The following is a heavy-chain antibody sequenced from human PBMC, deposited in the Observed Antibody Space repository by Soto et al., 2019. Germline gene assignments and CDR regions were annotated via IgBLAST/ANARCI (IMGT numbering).Heavy chain of an antibody. Sequence: GSLRLSCAASGFTFSSYDMHWVRQATGKGLEWVSAIGTAGDTYYPGSVKGRFTISRENAKNSLYLQMNSLRAGDTAVYYCARLTREGAFDIWGQGTMVTVSS. J-gene: IGHJ3*02. D-gene: IGHD4-17*01. CDR3: ARLTREGAFDI. CDR2: IGTAGDT. V-gene: IGHV3-13*01. CDR1: GFTFSSYD.